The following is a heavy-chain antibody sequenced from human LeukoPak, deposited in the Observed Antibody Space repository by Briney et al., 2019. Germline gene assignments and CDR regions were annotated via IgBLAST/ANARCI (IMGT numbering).Heavy chain of an antibody. D-gene: IGHD4-17*01. J-gene: IGHJ6*03. V-gene: IGHV1-2*02. CDR1: GYTFTGYY. CDR2: TNPNSGGT. Sequence: GASVKVSCKASGYTFTGYYMHWVRQAPGQGLEWMGWTNPNSGGTNYAQKFQGRVTMTRDTSISTAYMELSRLRSDDTAVYYCARIPDYGDYPSYYYMDVWGKGTTVSVSS. CDR3: ARIPDYGDYPSYYYMDV.